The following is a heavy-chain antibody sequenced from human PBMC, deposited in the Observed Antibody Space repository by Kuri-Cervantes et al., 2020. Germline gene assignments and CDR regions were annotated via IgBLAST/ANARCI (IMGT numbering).Heavy chain of an antibody. V-gene: IGHV3-7*01. J-gene: IGHJ4*02. Sequence: GGSLRLSCAASGFTFSSYWMSWVRQAPGKGLEWVANIKQDGSNKYYADFVKGRFTISRDNSKNTLYLQMNSLRVEDTAVYYCARGYYDILTGLPPHFDYWGQGTLVTVSS. CDR2: IKQDGSNK. CDR3: ARGYYDILTGLPPHFDY. D-gene: IGHD3-9*01. CDR1: GFTFSSYW.